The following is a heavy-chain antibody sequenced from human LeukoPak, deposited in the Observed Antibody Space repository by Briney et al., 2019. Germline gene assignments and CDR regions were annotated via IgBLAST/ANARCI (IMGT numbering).Heavy chain of an antibody. Sequence: PGRSLRLSCAASGFTFSSYGMHWVRQAPGKGLEGVAVISYDGSNKYYADSVKGRLTISRDNSKNTLYLQMNSLRAEDTAVDYCANGIVATTLFDYWGQGTLVTVSS. CDR1: GFTFSSYG. CDR2: ISYDGSNK. J-gene: IGHJ4*02. D-gene: IGHD5-12*01. CDR3: ANGIVATTLFDY. V-gene: IGHV3-30*18.